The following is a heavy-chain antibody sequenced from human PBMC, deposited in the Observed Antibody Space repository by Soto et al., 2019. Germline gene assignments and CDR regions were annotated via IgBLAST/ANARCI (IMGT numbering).Heavy chain of an antibody. D-gene: IGHD3-3*01. Sequence: SETLSLTCTVSGGSISSSSYYWGWIRQPPGKGLEWIGSIYYSGSTYYNPSLKSRVTISVDTSKNQFSLKLSSVTAADTAVYYCAREYYDFWSGYFVPGYYYYMDVWGKGTTVTVSS. CDR1: GGSISSSSYY. CDR2: IYYSGST. V-gene: IGHV4-39*01. CDR3: AREYYDFWSGYFVPGYYYYMDV. J-gene: IGHJ6*03.